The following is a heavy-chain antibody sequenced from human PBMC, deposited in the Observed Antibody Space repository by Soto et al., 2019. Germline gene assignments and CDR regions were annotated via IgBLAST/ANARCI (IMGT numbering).Heavy chain of an antibody. CDR3: EKDIGVNSSPGLFDI. D-gene: IGHD3-3*01. Sequence: GGSLGLAGAASGFTFAAYTMHWDRQAPGKGLEWVSLISWDGVSTYYADSVKGRFTIYRDNSKNSLYLQMNSLRTEDTALYYCEKDIGVNSSPGLFDIWGQGTMVTVSS. CDR1: GFTFAAYT. V-gene: IGHV3-43*01. J-gene: IGHJ3*02. CDR2: ISWDGVST.